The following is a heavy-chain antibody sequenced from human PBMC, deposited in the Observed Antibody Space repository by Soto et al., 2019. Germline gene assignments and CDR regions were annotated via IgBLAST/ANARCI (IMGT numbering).Heavy chain of an antibody. CDR3: ARKDYGNWFDP. V-gene: IGHV3-53*01. CDR2: IYSGGST. D-gene: IGHD4-17*01. CDR1: GFSVSSNY. Sequence: AGGSLRLSCAASGFSVSSNYMSWVRQAPGKGLEWVSVIYSGGSTYYADSVKGRFTISRDNSKNTLYLQMNSLRAEDTAVYYCARKDYGNWFDPWGQGTLVTVSS. J-gene: IGHJ5*02.